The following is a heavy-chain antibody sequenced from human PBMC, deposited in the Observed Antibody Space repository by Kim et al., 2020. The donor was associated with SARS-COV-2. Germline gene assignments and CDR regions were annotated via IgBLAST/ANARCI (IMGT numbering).Heavy chain of an antibody. J-gene: IGHJ4*02. Sequence: GGSLRLSCAASGFTVSSNYMSWVRQAPGKGLEWVSVIYSGGSTYYADSVKGRFTISRDNSKNTLYLQMNSLRAEDTAVYYCASFHEHYYDSSGYYYGRSVLRDYWGQGTLVTVSS. V-gene: IGHV3-53*01. CDR1: GFTVSSNY. CDR2: IYSGGST. CDR3: ASFHEHYYDSSGYYYGRSVLRDY. D-gene: IGHD3-22*01.